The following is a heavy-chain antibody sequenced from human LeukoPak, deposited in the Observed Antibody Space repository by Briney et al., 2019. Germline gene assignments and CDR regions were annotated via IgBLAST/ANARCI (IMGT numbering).Heavy chain of an antibody. Sequence: QPRGSLRLSCTASGFTVSSSYMTWVRQAPGKGLEWVSLIYGGGGTFYADSVKGRFTISRHNSENTLYLQMNNLRAEDTAVYYCARVGVGTVAGNYFDDWGQGTLVTVSS. CDR3: ARVGVGTVAGNYFDD. CDR2: IYGGGGT. CDR1: GFTVSSSY. V-gene: IGHV3-53*04. D-gene: IGHD6-19*01. J-gene: IGHJ4*02.